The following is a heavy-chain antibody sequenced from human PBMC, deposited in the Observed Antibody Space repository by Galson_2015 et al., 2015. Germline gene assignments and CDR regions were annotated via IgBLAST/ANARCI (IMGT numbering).Heavy chain of an antibody. CDR2: ISSSSSTI. J-gene: IGHJ4*02. D-gene: IGHD2-15*01. V-gene: IGHV3-48*02. CDR1: GFTFSSYS. Sequence: SLRLSCAASGFTFSSYSMNWVRQAPGKGLEWVSYISSSSSTIYYADSVKGRFTISRDNAKNSLYLQMNSLRDEDTAVYYCAREPYCSGGSCYGFDHWGQGTLVTVSS. CDR3: AREPYCSGGSCYGFDH.